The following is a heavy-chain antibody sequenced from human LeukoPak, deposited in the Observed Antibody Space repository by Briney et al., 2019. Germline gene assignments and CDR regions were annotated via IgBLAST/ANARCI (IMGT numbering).Heavy chain of an antibody. Sequence: GGSLRLSCAASGCTVSNNYMSWVRRAAGKGLEWVALIYSGGSTYYAGSVKGRFTISRDNSKNTLHLQMNSLRAEDTAVYYCVRNSGELGAWGQGTLVTVSS. CDR1: GCTVSNNY. J-gene: IGHJ5*02. CDR3: VRNSGELGA. D-gene: IGHD2-21*01. V-gene: IGHV3-53*01. CDR2: IYSGGST.